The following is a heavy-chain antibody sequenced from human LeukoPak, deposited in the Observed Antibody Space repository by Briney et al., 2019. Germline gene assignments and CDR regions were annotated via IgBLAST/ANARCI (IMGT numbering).Heavy chain of an antibody. J-gene: IGHJ6*04. CDR1: GFTFSDYY. CDR2: ISSSSSYT. CDR3: ARDVEGFYYYGMDV. V-gene: IGHV3-11*06. D-gene: IGHD2-15*01. Sequence: GGSLRLSCAASGFTFSDYYMSWIRQAPGKGLEWVSYISSSSSYTNYADSVKGRFTISRDNAKNSLYLQMDSLRAEDTAVYYCARDVEGFYYYGMDVWGKGTTVTVSS.